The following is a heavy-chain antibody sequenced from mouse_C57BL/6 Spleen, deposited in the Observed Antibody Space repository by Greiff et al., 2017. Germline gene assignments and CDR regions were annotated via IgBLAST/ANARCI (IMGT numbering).Heavy chain of an antibody. V-gene: IGHV1-55*01. CDR3: AREGYYGSSYDAMDY. D-gene: IGHD1-1*01. Sequence: QVHVKQPGAELVKPGASVKMSCKASGYTFTSYWITWVKQRPGQGLEWIGDIYPGSGSTNYNEKFKSKATLTVDTSSSTAYMQLSSLTSEDSAVYYCAREGYYGSSYDAMDYWGQGTSVTVSS. CDR1: GYTFTSYW. J-gene: IGHJ4*01. CDR2: IYPGSGST.